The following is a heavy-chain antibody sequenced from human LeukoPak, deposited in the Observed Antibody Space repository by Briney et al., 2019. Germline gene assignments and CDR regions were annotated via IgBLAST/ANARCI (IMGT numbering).Heavy chain of an antibody. Sequence: PGGSLRLSCAASGFTFSSYSMNWVRQAPGKGLEWVSSISSSTTYIYYADSVKGRFTISRDNAKNSLYLQMNSLRAEDTAVYYCARGRGSCRYGYYFDYWGQGTLVTVSS. V-gene: IGHV3-21*01. J-gene: IGHJ4*02. CDR1: GFTFSSYS. CDR2: ISSSTTYI. D-gene: IGHD1-26*01. CDR3: ARGRGSCRYGYYFDY.